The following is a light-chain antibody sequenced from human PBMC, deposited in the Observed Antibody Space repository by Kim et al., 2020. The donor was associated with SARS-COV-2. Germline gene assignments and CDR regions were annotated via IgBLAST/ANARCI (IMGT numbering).Light chain of an antibody. CDR3: QQYSNYPLT. Sequence: ASVGDRVNNTCRARLSIFVWLAWYQQKQEKDPKLVISKASSLESGVRSRFSGRGSGTEFTLTISSLHPDDLGTYFCQQYSNYPLTFGGGTTVDI. CDR1: LSIFVW. CDR2: KAS. V-gene: IGKV1-5*03. J-gene: IGKJ4*01.